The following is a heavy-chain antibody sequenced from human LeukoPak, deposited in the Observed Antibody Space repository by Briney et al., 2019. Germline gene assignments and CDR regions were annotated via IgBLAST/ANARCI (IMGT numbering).Heavy chain of an antibody. CDR2: ISSSSNYI. CDR3: ARDSILDA. D-gene: IGHD4-11*01. Sequence: GGSLRLSCAASGFTFSSYNMNWVRQAPGKGLEWVSSISSSSNYIYYADSVKGRFTISRDNAKNSLYLQMNSLRAEDTAVYYCARDSILDAWGKGTTVTVSS. V-gene: IGHV3-21*01. CDR1: GFTFSSYN. J-gene: IGHJ6*04.